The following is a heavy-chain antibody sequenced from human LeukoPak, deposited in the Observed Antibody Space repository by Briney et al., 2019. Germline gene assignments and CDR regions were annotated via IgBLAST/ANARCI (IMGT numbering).Heavy chain of an antibody. CDR2: IYYSGST. D-gene: IGHD1-14*01. V-gene: IGHV4-59*01. CDR3: VRGYNSFDQ. Sequence: SETLSLTCTVSGASISNYYWSWLRQPPGKALEPIGYIYYSGSTNYSPSLKSRVTISVDTSKNQFSLKMNSVTAADTAVYYCVRGYNSFDQWGQGTLVTVSS. CDR1: GASISNYY. J-gene: IGHJ4*02.